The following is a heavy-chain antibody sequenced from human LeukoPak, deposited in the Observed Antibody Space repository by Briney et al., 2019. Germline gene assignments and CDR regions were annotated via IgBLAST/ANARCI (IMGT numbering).Heavy chain of an antibody. Sequence: GGSLRLSCVASGFTFSKYWMTWVRQAPGKGLEWVANIKPDGSEKYYVDSAKGRFIVSRDNAKNSLYLQMNSLRVEDTAVYYCASTSWSGYDYWGQGTLVTVSS. CDR2: IKPDGSEK. V-gene: IGHV3-7*01. CDR3: ASTSWSGYDY. CDR1: GFTFSKYW. J-gene: IGHJ4*02. D-gene: IGHD3-3*01.